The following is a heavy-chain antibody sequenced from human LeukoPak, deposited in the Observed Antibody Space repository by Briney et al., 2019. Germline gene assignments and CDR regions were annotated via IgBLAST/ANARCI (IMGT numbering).Heavy chain of an antibody. CDR2: IRNDGGNH. V-gene: IGHV3-30*02. CDR1: GFTFRSNG. Sequence: PGGSLRLSCAASGFTFRSNGIRWVRQTPGKGLQWVAFIRNDGGNHYYADSVKGRFTISRDNSKNTVYLQMNSLREEDTAIYYCANFQSYGAGHWGQGTLVTVSS. CDR3: ANFQSYGAGH. D-gene: IGHD3-10*01. J-gene: IGHJ4*02.